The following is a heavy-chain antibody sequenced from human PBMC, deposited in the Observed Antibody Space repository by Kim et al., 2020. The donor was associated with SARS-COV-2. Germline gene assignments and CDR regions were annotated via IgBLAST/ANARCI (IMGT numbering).Heavy chain of an antibody. Sequence: SETLSLTCTVSGGSISSYYWSWIRQPAGKGLEWIGRIYTSGSTNYNPSLKSRVTMSVDTSKNQFSLKLSSVTAADTAVYYCARGVYDILTGYYYYGMDVWGQGTTVTVSS. V-gene: IGHV4-4*07. CDR1: GGSISSYY. D-gene: IGHD3-9*01. J-gene: IGHJ6*02. CDR3: ARGVYDILTGYYYYGMDV. CDR2: IYTSGST.